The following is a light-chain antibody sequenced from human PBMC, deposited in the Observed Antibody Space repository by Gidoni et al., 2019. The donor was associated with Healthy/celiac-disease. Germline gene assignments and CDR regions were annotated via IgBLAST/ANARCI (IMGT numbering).Light chain of an antibody. CDR1: QSISSW. V-gene: IGKV1-5*03. Sequence: DIQMTQSPSTLSASVGDRVPITCRASQSISSWLAWYQQNPGKAPKLLIYKASSLESGVPSRFSGSGSGTEFTLTISSLQPDDFATYYCQQYNSYTTFGPGTKVDIK. CDR3: QQYNSYTT. CDR2: KAS. J-gene: IGKJ3*01.